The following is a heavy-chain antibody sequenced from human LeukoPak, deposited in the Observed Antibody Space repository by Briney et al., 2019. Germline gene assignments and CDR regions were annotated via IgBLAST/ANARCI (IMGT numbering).Heavy chain of an antibody. CDR1: GYTFTSYA. CDR3: ARVGRPGEYSSGWYLSGSTMGVFDY. CDR2: INAGNGNT. J-gene: IGHJ4*02. D-gene: IGHD6-19*01. V-gene: IGHV1-3*01. Sequence: ASVKVSCKASGYTFTSYAMHWVRQAPGQRLEWMGWINAGNGNTKYSQKFQGRVTITRDTSASTAYMELSSLRSEDTAVYYCARVGRPGEYSSGWYLSGSTMGVFDYWGQGTLVTVSS.